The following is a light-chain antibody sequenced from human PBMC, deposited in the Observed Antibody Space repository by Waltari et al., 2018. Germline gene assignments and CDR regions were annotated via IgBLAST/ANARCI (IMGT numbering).Light chain of an antibody. Sequence: IVLTQSPDTLSLSPGERATLSCRASQGVSGYLAWYQQKSGQAPRLLIYDTSKRVTGIPARFSGSGSGTDSPLTLSRLEPEDFAIYYCLQRSLWPWTFGQGTKVEI. J-gene: IGKJ1*01. CDR1: QGVSGY. CDR2: DTS. CDR3: LQRSLWPWT. V-gene: IGKV3-11*01.